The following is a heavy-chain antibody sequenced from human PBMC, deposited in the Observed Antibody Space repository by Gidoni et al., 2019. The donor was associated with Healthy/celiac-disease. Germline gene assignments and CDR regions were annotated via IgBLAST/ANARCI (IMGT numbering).Heavy chain of an antibody. CDR3: ATGGVCSGGSCYLDY. CDR1: GFPFIIHA. D-gene: IGHD2-15*01. CDR2: ISVSDGST. Sequence: EVLLLESGGGLVLPGGFLRLSCAASGFPFIIHARIWVRQAPGKGLEWVAAISVSDGSTYYADSVKGRFTISRDNSKNTLYLQMNSLRAEDTAVYYCATGGVCSGGSCYLDYWGQGTLVTVSS. J-gene: IGHJ4*02. V-gene: IGHV3-23*01.